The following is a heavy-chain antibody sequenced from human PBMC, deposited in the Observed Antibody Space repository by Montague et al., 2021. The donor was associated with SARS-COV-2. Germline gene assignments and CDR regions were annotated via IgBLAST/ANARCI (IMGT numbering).Heavy chain of an antibody. V-gene: IGHV6-1*01. Sequence: CAISGDSVSSNIDTWNWIRQSPSRGLEWLGRTYYRSKWYNDYAESVKSRITIDPDTSKHQFSLHLNSVTPEDTAVHYCARIPVGSKYYFDFWGQGTLVTVSS. CDR3: ARIPVGSKYYFDF. J-gene: IGHJ4*02. D-gene: IGHD2-2*01. CDR2: TYYRSKWYN. CDR1: GDSVSSNIDT.